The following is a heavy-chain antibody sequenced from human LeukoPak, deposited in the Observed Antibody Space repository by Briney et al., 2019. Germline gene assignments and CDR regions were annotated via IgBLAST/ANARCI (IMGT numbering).Heavy chain of an antibody. CDR1: GGSISSYY. Sequence: SETLSLTCTVSGGSISSYYWSWIRQPPGKGLEWIGFISYSGGTNYNPSLKSRVTISADTSKNQFALKMRSGTAADTAVYYCASTAYCSGGSCYKWGFDYWGQGTLVTVSS. J-gene: IGHJ4*02. D-gene: IGHD2-15*01. CDR2: ISYSGGT. CDR3: ASTAYCSGGSCYKWGFDY. V-gene: IGHV4-59*08.